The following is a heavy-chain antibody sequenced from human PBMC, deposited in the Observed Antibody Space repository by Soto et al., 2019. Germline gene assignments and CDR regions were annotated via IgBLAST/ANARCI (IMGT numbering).Heavy chain of an antibody. CDR1: GYTFISYD. Sequence: QVQLVQSGAEVKKPGASVKVSCKASGYTFISYDINWVPQATGQGLEWMGWMNPNTGDTGYAQKFQGRVTMTRNTSINTANLELSSLRSDDTAVYFCARGDGYIFDYWGQGTLVTVSS. CDR3: ARGDGYIFDY. V-gene: IGHV1-8*01. CDR2: MNPNTGDT. D-gene: IGHD5-12*01. J-gene: IGHJ4*02.